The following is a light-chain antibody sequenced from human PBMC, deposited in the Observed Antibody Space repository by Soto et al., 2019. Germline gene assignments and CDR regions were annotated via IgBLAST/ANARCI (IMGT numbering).Light chain of an antibody. V-gene: IGKV1-33*01. Sequence: DIQMTQSPSSLSASVGDRVIITCQASQDIGNHLNWYQQKPGKAPKLLIYDASNLETGVPPRFSGGGSGTEFSFTISSLQSEDIATYYCLQFDSLPITFGGGTKVDIK. CDR1: QDIGNH. J-gene: IGKJ4*01. CDR3: LQFDSLPIT. CDR2: DAS.